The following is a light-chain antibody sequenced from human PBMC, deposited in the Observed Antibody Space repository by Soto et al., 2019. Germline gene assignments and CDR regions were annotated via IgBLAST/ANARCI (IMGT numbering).Light chain of an antibody. V-gene: IGKV3-11*02. CDR1: QTIFTS. CDR3: QQRSNWPPEFS. J-gene: IGKJ3*01. CDR2: DAS. Sequence: ETVLTQSPATLSLSPGERATLSCTASQTIFTSVAWYQQKPGQPPRLLIYDASNRATGIPARFSGSGSGRDFTLTISSLEPEDFAVYYCQQRSNWPPEFSFGPGTKVDF.